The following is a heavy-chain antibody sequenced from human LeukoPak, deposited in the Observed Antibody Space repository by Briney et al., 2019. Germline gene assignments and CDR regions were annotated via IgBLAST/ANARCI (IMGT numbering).Heavy chain of an antibody. D-gene: IGHD6-19*01. CDR3: ARGRYSSGWYHDF. J-gene: IGHJ4*02. V-gene: IGHV3-7*04. Sequence: PGGSLRLSCAASGFTLSNFWMTWVRQAPGKGLEWVANIKHDGTETKYVDSVKGRFTISRDNAKNSLYLQMNSLRAEDTAVYFCARGRYSSGWYHDFWGREPWSPSPQ. CDR2: IKHDGTET. CDR1: GFTLSNFW.